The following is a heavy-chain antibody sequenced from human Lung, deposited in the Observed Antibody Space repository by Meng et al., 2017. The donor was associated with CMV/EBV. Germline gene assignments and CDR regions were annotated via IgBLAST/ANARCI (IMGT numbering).Heavy chain of an antibody. CDR2: ISAYNGNT. V-gene: IGHV1-18*01. CDR3: ARDPTKTHSGSYYDY. CDR1: GYTFTSYG. J-gene: IGHJ4*02. Sequence: QVQLVQSGAEVKKPGAPVKGSCKASGYTFTSYGISWVRQAPGQGLEWMGWISAYNGNTNYAQKLQGRVTMTTDTSTSTAYMELRSLRSDDTAVYYCARDPTKTHSGSYYDYWGQGTLVTSPQ. D-gene: IGHD1-26*01.